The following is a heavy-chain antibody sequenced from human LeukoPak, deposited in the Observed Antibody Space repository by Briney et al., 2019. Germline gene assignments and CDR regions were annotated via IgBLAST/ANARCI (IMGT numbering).Heavy chain of an antibody. D-gene: IGHD3-22*01. CDR2: ISYDGAKQ. Sequence: GGSLRLSCAASGLIFSNYGMHWVRQAPGKGLEWVAVISYDGAKQYYADSVKGRFIISRDNSKNTLYLQMNSLRVEDTAVYYCVRSSGYYDFWGQGTPVTVSS. CDR3: VRSSGYYDF. V-gene: IGHV3-30*03. CDR1: GLIFSNYG. J-gene: IGHJ4*02.